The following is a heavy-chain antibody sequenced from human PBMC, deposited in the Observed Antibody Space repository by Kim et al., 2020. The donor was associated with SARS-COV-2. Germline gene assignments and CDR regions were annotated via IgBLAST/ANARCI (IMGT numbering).Heavy chain of an antibody. D-gene: IGHD6-13*01. J-gene: IGHJ3*02. V-gene: IGHV3-13*01. CDR3: ARGYSSSWYWAFDI. Sequence: YPGTVNGRCTISRENAKNSLDLQMNSMRAGDTAVYYCARGYSSSWYWAFDIWGQGTMVTVSS.